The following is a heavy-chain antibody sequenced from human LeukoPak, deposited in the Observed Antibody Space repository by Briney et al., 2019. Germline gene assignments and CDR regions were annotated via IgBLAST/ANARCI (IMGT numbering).Heavy chain of an antibody. J-gene: IGHJ6*03. D-gene: IGHD5-18*01. CDR2: ISSSSSYI. CDR3: ARGMVATAQYYYYYMDV. V-gene: IGHV3-21*01. Sequence: GGSLRLSCAASGFTFSSYSMNWVRQAPGKGLEWVSSISSSSSYIYYAHSVKGRFTISRDNAKNSLYLQMNSLRAEDTAVYSCARGMVATAQYYYYYMDVWGKGTTVTVSS. CDR1: GFTFSSYS.